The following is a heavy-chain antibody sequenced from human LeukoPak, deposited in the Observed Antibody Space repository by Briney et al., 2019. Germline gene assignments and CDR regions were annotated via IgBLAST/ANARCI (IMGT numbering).Heavy chain of an antibody. Sequence: GGSLRLSCTVSGFTISSNSMSWVRQAPGKGLEWVSFIYSDNTHYSYSVKGRVTISRDNSKNTLYLQMNSLKSEDTAVYYCVTEVSGSFPTWGQGTLVTVSS. CDR2: IYSDNT. V-gene: IGHV3-53*01. CDR1: GFTISSNS. J-gene: IGHJ4*02. D-gene: IGHD1-26*01. CDR3: VTEVSGSFPT.